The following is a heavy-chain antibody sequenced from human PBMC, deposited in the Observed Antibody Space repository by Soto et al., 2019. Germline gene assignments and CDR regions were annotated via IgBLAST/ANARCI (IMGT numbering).Heavy chain of an antibody. Sequence: QVQLQQWGAGLLKPSETLSLTCAVYGGSFSGHYWSWIRQPPGKGLEWIGDINHSGNINYSPSLKSRVTISVATSRDRFSLKLSSLTAADSAVYYCALGATYNNLWSGYGAFDYWGQGTLVTVFS. CDR1: GGSFSGHY. V-gene: IGHV4-34*01. D-gene: IGHD3-3*01. CDR2: INHSGNI. CDR3: ALGATYNNLWSGYGAFDY. J-gene: IGHJ4*02.